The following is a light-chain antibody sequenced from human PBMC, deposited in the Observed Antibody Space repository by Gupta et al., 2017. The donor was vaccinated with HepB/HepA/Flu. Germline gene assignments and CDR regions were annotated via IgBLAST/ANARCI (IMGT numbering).Light chain of an antibody. CDR1: SPNIGNNF. V-gene: IGLV1-47*02. Sequence: GNSPNIGNNFVSWYPQLPRRAPKLLTYSNNQRPSGVPDRFSGSKSGTSASLAISGLRSEDEAEYYCAAWDDSLSGPVFGGGTKLTVL. CDR2: SNN. CDR3: AAWDDSLSGPV. J-gene: IGLJ3*02.